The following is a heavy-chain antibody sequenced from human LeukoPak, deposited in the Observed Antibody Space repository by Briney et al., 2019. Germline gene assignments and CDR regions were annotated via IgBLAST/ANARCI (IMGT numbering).Heavy chain of an antibody. CDR2: IYHSGST. CDR3: ASTYDSSGYYYESWDY. D-gene: IGHD3-22*01. CDR1: GYSISSGYY. J-gene: IGHJ4*02. Sequence: SETLSLTCTVSGYSISSGYYWGWIRQPPGKGLEWIGSIYHSGSTYYNPSLKSRVTISVDTSKNQFSLKLSSVTAADTAVYYCASTYDSSGYYYESWDYWGQGTLVTVSS. V-gene: IGHV4-38-2*02.